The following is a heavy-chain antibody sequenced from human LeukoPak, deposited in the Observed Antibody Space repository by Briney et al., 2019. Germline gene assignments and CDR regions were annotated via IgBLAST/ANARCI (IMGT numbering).Heavy chain of an antibody. CDR3: AKGLRGYSYGYGQFDY. Sequence: PGGSLRLSCAASGFTFSSYGMHWVRQAPGKGLEWVAVISYDGSNKYYADSVKGRFTISRDNSKNTLYLQMNSLRAEDTAVYYCAKGLRGYSYGYGQFDYWGQGTLVTVSS. CDR2: ISYDGSNK. V-gene: IGHV3-30*18. J-gene: IGHJ4*02. D-gene: IGHD5-18*01. CDR1: GFTFSSYG.